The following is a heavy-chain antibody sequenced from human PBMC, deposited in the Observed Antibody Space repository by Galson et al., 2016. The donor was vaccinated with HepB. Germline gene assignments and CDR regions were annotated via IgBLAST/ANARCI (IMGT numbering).Heavy chain of an antibody. CDR2: IWYDESNK. D-gene: IGHD2-2*01. Sequence: SLRLSCAASGFTFINAWMSWVRQTPGKGLEWVAVIWYDESNKFYADSVKGRFTISRDNSKNTLYLQMNSLTADDTAMYYCARDPQRYCSSTSCYTGWFDPWGQGTLVTVSS. V-gene: IGHV3-33*08. CDR1: GFTFINAW. J-gene: IGHJ5*02. CDR3: ARDPQRYCSSTSCYTGWFDP.